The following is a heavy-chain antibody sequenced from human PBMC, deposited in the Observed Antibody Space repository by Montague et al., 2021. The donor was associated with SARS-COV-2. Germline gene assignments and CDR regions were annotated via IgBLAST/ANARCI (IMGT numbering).Heavy chain of an antibody. CDR3: ARGRFDWFALYYYYYYGMDV. J-gene: IGHJ6*02. V-gene: IGHV3-48*03. D-gene: IGHD3-9*01. Sequence: SLRLSCAASGFTFSSYEMNWVRQAPGKGLEGVSYISSSGSTIYYADSVKGRFTISRDNAKNSLYLQMNSLRAEDTAVYYCARGRFDWFALYYYYYYGMDVWGPGTTDTVSS. CDR1: GFTFSSYE. CDR2: ISSSGSTI.